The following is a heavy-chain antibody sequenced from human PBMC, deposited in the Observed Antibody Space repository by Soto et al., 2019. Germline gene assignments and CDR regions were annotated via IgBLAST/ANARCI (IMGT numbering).Heavy chain of an antibody. CDR3: ARGLPGSDYDFWSGYLSFDY. Sequence: QVQLQQWGAGLLKPSETLSLTCAVYGGSFSGYYWSWIRQPPGKGLEWIGEINHSGSTNYNPSLKSRVTISVDTSKNQFSLKLSSVTAADTAVYYCARGLPGSDYDFWSGYLSFDYWGQGTLVTVSS. CDR2: INHSGST. D-gene: IGHD3-3*01. CDR1: GGSFSGYY. V-gene: IGHV4-34*01. J-gene: IGHJ4*02.